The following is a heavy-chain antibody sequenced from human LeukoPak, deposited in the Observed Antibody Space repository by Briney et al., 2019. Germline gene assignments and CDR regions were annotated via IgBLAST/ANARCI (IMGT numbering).Heavy chain of an antibody. CDR1: GGTFSSYA. CDR3: ARDGYDSSGYYYFIFDY. CDR2: IIPIFGTA. V-gene: IGHV1-69*13. J-gene: IGHJ4*02. D-gene: IGHD3-22*01. Sequence: ASVKVSCKASGGTFSSYAISWVRQAPGQGLEWMGGIIPIFGTANYAQKFRGRVTITADESTSTAYMELSSLRSEDTAVYYCARDGYDSSGYYYFIFDYWGQGTLVTVSS.